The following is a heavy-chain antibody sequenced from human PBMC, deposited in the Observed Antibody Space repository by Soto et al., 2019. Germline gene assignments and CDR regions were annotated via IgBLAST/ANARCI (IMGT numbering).Heavy chain of an antibody. CDR2: ITRNSDI. J-gene: IGHJ6*02. Sequence: GGSLRLSCAASGFTFSSYSIHWVRQAPGKELEWLSAITRNSDIYYADSVKGRFTISRDNAQNSVSLQMNSLRAEDTAVYYCAREETAWPLAYGLDVWGQGTTVTVSS. D-gene: IGHD2-21*02. CDR1: GFTFSSYS. CDR3: AREETAWPLAYGLDV. V-gene: IGHV3-21*01.